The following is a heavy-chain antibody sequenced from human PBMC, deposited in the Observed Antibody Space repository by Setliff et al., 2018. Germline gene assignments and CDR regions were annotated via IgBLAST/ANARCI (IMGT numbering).Heavy chain of an antibody. D-gene: IGHD3-16*01. CDR3: ARSINGYQQRYDF. J-gene: IGHJ4*02. CDR2: INSGGTKI. Sequence: GGSLRLSCAASGFFFRSYEMNWVRQTPGKGLEWVSYINSGGTKIYYADSVGGRFTISRDNGKNSLFLQMNSVRAEDTAVYYCARSINGYQQRYDFWGQGALVTVSS. CDR1: GFFFRSYE. V-gene: IGHV3-48*03.